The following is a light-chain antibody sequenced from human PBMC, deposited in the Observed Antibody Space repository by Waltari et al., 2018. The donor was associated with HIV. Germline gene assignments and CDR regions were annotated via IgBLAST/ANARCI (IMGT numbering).Light chain of an antibody. Sequence: EIVMTQSPATLSVSPGRTATLSCRASQSVASNLAWYQQKPGQTPRLLIYGASTRATGISPRFSGSGSGTNFALTLTSLQSEDVAVYYCQQYNNWPWFPFGQGTKLEIK. J-gene: IGKJ2*01. CDR2: GAS. CDR3: QQYNNWPWFP. CDR1: QSVASN. V-gene: IGKV3-15*01.